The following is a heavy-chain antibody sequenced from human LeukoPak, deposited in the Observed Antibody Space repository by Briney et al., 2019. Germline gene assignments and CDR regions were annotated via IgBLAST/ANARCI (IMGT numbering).Heavy chain of an antibody. Sequence: GGSLRLSCAASGFTFSNAWMSWVRQAPGKGLEWVSVIYSGGSTYYADSVKGRFTISRDNSKNTLYLQMNSLRAEDTAVYYCARGLGAAAGPRGGDWFDPWGQGTLVTVSS. CDR3: ARGLGAAAGPRGGDWFDP. CDR1: GFTFSNAW. CDR2: IYSGGST. J-gene: IGHJ5*02. D-gene: IGHD6-13*01. V-gene: IGHV3-66*01.